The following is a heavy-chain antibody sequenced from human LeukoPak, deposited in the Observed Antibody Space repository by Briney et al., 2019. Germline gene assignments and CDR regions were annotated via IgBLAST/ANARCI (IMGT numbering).Heavy chain of an antibody. CDR3: ARDLGYYDSSGYYYYYYMDV. D-gene: IGHD3-22*01. CDR2: INPNSGGT. V-gene: IGHV1-2*06. Sequence: VASVKVSCKASGYTFTGYYMHWVRQAPGQGLEWMGRINPNSGGTNYAQKFQGRVTMTRDTSISTAYMELSRLRSDDTAVYYCARDLGYYDSSGYYYYYYMDVWGKGTTVTVSS. CDR1: GYTFTGYY. J-gene: IGHJ6*03.